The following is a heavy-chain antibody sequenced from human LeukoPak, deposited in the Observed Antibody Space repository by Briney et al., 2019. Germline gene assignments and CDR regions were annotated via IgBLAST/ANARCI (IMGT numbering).Heavy chain of an antibody. J-gene: IGHJ4*02. CDR2: IRSKAYGGTT. CDR3: TRAFQQLTVFDS. CDR1: GFTFGDYA. V-gene: IGHV3-49*04. D-gene: IGHD6-13*01. Sequence: GGSLRLSCTASGFTFGDYAMSWVRQAPGKGLEWVGFIRSKAYGGTTEYAASVKGRFTISRDDSKSIAHLQMNSLKTEDTAVYYCTRAFQQLTVFDSWGQGTLVTVSS.